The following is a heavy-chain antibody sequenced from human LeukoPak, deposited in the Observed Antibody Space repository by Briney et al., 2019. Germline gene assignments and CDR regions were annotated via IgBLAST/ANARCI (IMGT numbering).Heavy chain of an antibody. V-gene: IGHV3-33*01. CDR3: AREHDIAAADY. J-gene: IGHJ4*02. CDR1: GFTFSSYG. D-gene: IGHD6-13*01. CDR2: IWYDGSNK. Sequence: GGSLRLSCAASGFTFSSYGMHWVRQAPGKGLEWVAVIWYDGSNKYYADSVKGRFTISRDNSKNTLYLQMNSLRAEDTAVYYCAREHDIAAADYWGQGTLVTVSS.